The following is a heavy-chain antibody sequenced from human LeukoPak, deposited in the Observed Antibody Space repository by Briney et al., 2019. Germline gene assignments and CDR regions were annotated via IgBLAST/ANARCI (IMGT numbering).Heavy chain of an antibody. Sequence: ASVKVSCTASGYTFTGYYMHWVRQAPGQGLEWMGWINPNSGGTNYAQKFQGWVTMTRDTSISTAYMELSRLRSDDTAVYYCARAPQDGSSWYDYWGQGTLVTVSS. CDR1: GYTFTGYY. CDR3: ARAPQDGSSWYDY. J-gene: IGHJ4*02. D-gene: IGHD6-13*01. V-gene: IGHV1-2*04. CDR2: INPNSGGT.